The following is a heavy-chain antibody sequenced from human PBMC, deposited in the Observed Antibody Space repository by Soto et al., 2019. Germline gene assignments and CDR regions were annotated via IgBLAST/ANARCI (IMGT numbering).Heavy chain of an antibody. D-gene: IGHD5-18*01. Sequence: QVQLVQSGAEVKKPGSSVKVSRKASGGTFSSYAISWVRQAPGQGLEWMGGIIPIFGTANYAQKFQGRVVITAAEYSSTADMELRSRRSAEEAVDYCARGGAAMMHSYYYGMDVWGQGTTVTVSS. CDR3: ARGGAAMMHSYYYGMDV. CDR1: GGTFSSYA. CDR2: IIPIFGTA. V-gene: IGHV1-69*01. J-gene: IGHJ6*02.